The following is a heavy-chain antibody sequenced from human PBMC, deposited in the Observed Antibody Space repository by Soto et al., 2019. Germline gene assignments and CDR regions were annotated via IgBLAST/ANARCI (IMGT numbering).Heavy chain of an antibody. CDR1: GFTFTGYS. J-gene: IGHJ4*02. V-gene: IGHV3-21*06. CDR2: ISITTNYI. Sequence: GGSLRLSCTASGFTFTGYSMNWVRKAPGKGLEWVSSISITTNYIYYGDSMKGRFTISRDNAKNSLYLEMNSLSAEDTAVYYCARVAYWGPGAQVTVSS. CDR3: ARVAY.